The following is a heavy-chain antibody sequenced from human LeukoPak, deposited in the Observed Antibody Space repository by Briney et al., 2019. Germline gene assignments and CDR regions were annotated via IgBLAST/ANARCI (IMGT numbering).Heavy chain of an antibody. D-gene: IGHD4-23*01. Sequence: PGGSLRLSCAASGFTFSSYGMHWVRQAPGKELEWVAFIRYDGSNKYYADSLKGRFTISRDNSKNTLYLQMNSLRAEDTAVYYCAKDRDYGGSDLDCWGQGTLVTVSS. CDR3: AKDRDYGGSDLDC. CDR1: GFTFSSYG. CDR2: IRYDGSNK. V-gene: IGHV3-30*02. J-gene: IGHJ4*02.